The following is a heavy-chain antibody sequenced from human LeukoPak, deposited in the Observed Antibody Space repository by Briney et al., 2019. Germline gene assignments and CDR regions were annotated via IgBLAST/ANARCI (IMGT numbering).Heavy chain of an antibody. V-gene: IGHV1-2*02. Sequence: ASVTVSCKSSVNTFTDYNVHWVRQAPGQGLEWMGWINPNSGGTKNAQRLQGRVNMNRDTSISTAYMELSRLTSDDTAVYYCAIFWAAAGSYNFDCWGQGTLVTVSS. J-gene: IGHJ4*02. CDR2: INPNSGGT. CDR1: VNTFTDYN. D-gene: IGHD6-13*01. CDR3: AIFWAAAGSYNFDC.